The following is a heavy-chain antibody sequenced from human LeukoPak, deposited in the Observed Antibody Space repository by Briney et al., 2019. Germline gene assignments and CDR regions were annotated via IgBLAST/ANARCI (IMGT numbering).Heavy chain of an antibody. CDR2: INPSGGST. CDR1: GSIFTTYY. Sequence: ASVKVSCKASGSIFTTYYIHWVRQAPGRGLEWMALINPSGGSTHYAQKFQGRVTETRDTSTSPVYMELTSLRSEDTAVYYCACLPYAFDIWGQGTMVTVSS. V-gene: IGHV1-46*01. J-gene: IGHJ3*02. CDR3: ACLPYAFDI.